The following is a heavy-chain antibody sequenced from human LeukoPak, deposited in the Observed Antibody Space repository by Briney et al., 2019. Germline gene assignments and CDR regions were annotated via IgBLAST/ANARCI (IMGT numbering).Heavy chain of an antibody. CDR1: GFTFSSYA. V-gene: IGHV3-30*04. CDR2: ISYDGSNK. J-gene: IGHJ3*02. D-gene: IGHD6-19*01. Sequence: GGSLRLSCAASGFTFSSYAMHWVRQAPGKGLEWVAVISYDGSNKYYADSVKGRFTISRDNSKNTLYLQMNSLRAEDTAVYYCARDKQGPDAFDIWGQGTMVTVSS. CDR3: ARDKQGPDAFDI.